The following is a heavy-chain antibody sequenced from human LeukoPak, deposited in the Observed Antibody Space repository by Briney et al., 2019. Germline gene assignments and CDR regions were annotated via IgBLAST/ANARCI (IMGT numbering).Heavy chain of an antibody. Sequence: GASVRVSCKASGYTFTGYHMHWVRQAPGQGLEWMGWINPNSGGTNYAQKFQGRVTMTRDTSISTAYMELSRLRSDDTAVYYCARVNFYGSGSYGFDYWGQGTLVTVSS. D-gene: IGHD3-10*01. CDR1: GYTFTGYH. J-gene: IGHJ4*02. V-gene: IGHV1-2*02. CDR3: ARVNFYGSGSYGFDY. CDR2: INPNSGGT.